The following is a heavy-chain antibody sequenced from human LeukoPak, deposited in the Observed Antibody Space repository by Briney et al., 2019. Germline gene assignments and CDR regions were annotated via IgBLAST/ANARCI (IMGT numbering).Heavy chain of an antibody. CDR1: GFTFSSYW. J-gene: IGHJ4*02. CDR3: ARELRYYDSSGYYYSHFDY. D-gene: IGHD3-22*01. Sequence: GGSLRLSCAASGFTFSSYWMSWVRQAPGKGLEWVANIKQDGSEKYYVDSVKGRFTISRDNAKNSLYLQMNSLRAEDTAVYYCARELRYYDSSGYYYSHFDYWGQGTLVTVSS. CDR2: IKQDGSEK. V-gene: IGHV3-7*01.